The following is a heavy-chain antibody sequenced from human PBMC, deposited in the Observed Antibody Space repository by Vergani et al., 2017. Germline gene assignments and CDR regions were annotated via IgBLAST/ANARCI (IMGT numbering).Heavy chain of an antibody. J-gene: IGHJ3*02. D-gene: IGHD6-19*01. CDR3: ARDYGSCWASAFDAFDI. V-gene: IGHV3-30*04. Sequence: QVQLVESGGGVVQPGRSLRLSCAASGFTFSSYAMHWVRQAPGKGLEWVAVISYDGSNKYYADSVKGRFTIPRDNSKNTLYLQMNSLRAEDTAVYYCARDYGSCWASAFDAFDIWGQGTMVTVSS. CDR1: GFTFSSYA. CDR2: ISYDGSNK.